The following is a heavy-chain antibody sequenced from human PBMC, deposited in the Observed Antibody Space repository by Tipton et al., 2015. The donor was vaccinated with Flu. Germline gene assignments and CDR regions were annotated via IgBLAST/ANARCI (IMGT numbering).Heavy chain of an antibody. J-gene: IGHJ4*02. CDR1: GFTFSSYW. D-gene: IGHD1-26*01. Sequence: SLRLFCAASGFTFSSYWMSWVRQAPGKGLEWVANIKQDGSEKYYVDSVKGRFTISRDNAKNSLYLQMNSLRAEDTAVYYCARGAGGSYEDYFDYWGQGTLVTVSS. CDR2: IKQDGSEK. V-gene: IGHV3-7*01. CDR3: ARGAGGSYEDYFDY.